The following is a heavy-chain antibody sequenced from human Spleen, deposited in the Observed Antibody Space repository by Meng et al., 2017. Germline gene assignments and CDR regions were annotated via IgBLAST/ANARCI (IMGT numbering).Heavy chain of an antibody. D-gene: IGHD3-22*01. Sequence: SETLSLTCTVFGGSISSYYWSWIRQPAGKGLEWIGRIYTRGSTNYNPSLKSRVTMSVDTSNNQFSLKLSSVTAADTAVDYCARDKKFTVISKDPPGYFDYWGQGTLVTVSS. CDR3: ARDKKFTVISKDPPGYFDY. CDR1: GGSISSYY. CDR2: IYTRGST. J-gene: IGHJ4*02. V-gene: IGHV4-4*07.